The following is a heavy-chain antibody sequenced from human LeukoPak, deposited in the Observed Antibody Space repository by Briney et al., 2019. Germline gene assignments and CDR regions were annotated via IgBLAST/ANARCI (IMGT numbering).Heavy chain of an antibody. Sequence: GGSLRLSCAASGFTFSSYSMNWVRQAPGKGLEWVSSISSSSSYIHSADSVRGRFTISRDNAKNSLFLQMNSLRAEDTAVYYCARDEWGDAFDIWGQGTMVTVFS. D-gene: IGHD1-26*01. V-gene: IGHV3-21*01. J-gene: IGHJ3*02. CDR3: ARDEWGDAFDI. CDR2: ISSSSSYI. CDR1: GFTFSSYS.